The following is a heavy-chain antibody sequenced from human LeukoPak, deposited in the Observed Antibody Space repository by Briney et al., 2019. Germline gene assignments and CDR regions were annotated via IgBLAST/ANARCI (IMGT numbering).Heavy chain of an antibody. J-gene: IGHJ6*03. CDR3: AREARCSSTSCYRRAVNYYYYYYMDV. CDR1: GFTFSSYG. V-gene: IGHV3-30*02. Sequence: GGSLRLSCAASGFTFSSYGMHWVRQAPGKGLEWVAFIRYDGSKKYYADSVKGRFTISRDNSKNTLYLQMNSLRAEDTALYYCAREARCSSTSCYRRAVNYYYYYYMDVWGKGTTVTVSS. D-gene: IGHD2-2*01. CDR2: IRYDGSKK.